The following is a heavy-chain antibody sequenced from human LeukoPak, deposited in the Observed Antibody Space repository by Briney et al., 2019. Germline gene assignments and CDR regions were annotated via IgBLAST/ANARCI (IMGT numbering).Heavy chain of an antibody. CDR2: INPNSGGT. D-gene: IGHD6-13*01. V-gene: IGHV1-2*02. CDR1: GYTFTGYY. J-gene: IGHJ4*02. Sequence: ASVKVSCKASGYTFTGYYMHWVRQAPGQGLEWMGWINPNSGGTNYAQKFQGRVTMTRDTSISTAYMELSRLRSDDTAVYYCARGSSSYGRVRKYYFDYWGQGTLVTVSS. CDR3: ARGSSSYGRVRKYYFDY.